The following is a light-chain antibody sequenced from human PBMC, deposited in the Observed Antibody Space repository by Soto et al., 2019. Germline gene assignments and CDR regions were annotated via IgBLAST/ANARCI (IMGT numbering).Light chain of an antibody. J-gene: IGLJ1*01. V-gene: IGLV2-14*01. CDR3: SSYTYSGTPGYV. CDR1: RGDVGGYNY. CDR2: EVT. Sequence: QSALTQPASVSGSPGQSITISCTGTRGDVGGYNYVSWYQQHPGKAPRLMIYEVTNRPSGVSNRFSGSKSGNTASLTISGLQAEDEADYYCSSYTYSGTPGYVFGTGTKLTVL.